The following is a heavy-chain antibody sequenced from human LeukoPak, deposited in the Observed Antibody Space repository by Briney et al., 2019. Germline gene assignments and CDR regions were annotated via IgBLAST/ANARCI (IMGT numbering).Heavy chain of an antibody. CDR1: GYTFTSYD. D-gene: IGHD5-18*01. CDR3: ARGYRGYSYGYRSAPGY. Sequence: ASVKVSCKASGYTFTSYDINWVRQATGQGLEWMGWMNPNSGNTGYAQKFQGRVTMTRNTSISTAYMELSSLRSEDTAVYYCARGYRGYSYGYRSAPGYWGLGTLVTVSS. CDR2: MNPNSGNT. V-gene: IGHV1-8*01. J-gene: IGHJ4*02.